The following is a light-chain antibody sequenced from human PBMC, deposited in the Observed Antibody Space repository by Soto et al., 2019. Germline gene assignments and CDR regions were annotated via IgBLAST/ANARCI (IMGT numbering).Light chain of an antibody. CDR2: DAS. CDR1: QSVGTS. Sequence: EIVLTQSPATLSLSPGERATFSCKASQSVGTSLAWLQQKPGQAPRLLIYDASVRATGIPARFSGSGSGTDFTLTISRLQPEDIAMYYCQQRSNWPPWTFGRGTRVEI. J-gene: IGKJ1*01. V-gene: IGKV3-11*01. CDR3: QQRSNWPPWT.